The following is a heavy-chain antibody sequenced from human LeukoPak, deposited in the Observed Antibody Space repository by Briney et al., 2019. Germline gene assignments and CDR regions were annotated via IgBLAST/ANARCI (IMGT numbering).Heavy chain of an antibody. Sequence: GGSLRLSCAASGFTFSALPMTWLRQAPGKGLEWVSAISVSGTRTYYADSEKGRFAISRDNYKNTMYLQMNSLRAEDTAVYYCAKDRGYWGQGTLVTVSS. CDR1: GFTFSALP. J-gene: IGHJ4*02. CDR2: ISVSGTRT. V-gene: IGHV3-23*01. CDR3: AKDRGY.